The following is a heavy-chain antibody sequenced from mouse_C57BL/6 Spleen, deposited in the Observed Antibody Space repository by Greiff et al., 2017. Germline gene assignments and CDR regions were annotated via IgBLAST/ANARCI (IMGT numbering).Heavy chain of an antibody. CDR1: GYSITSGYD. V-gene: IGHV3-1*01. CDR2: ISYSGST. D-gene: IGHD4-1*01. Sequence: VQLQQSGPGMVKPSQSLSLTCTVTGYSITSGYDWHWIRHFPGNKLEWMGYISYSGSTNYNPSLKSRISITHDTSKNHFFLKLNSVTTEDTATYYCARERELEWYFDVWGTGTTVTVSS. J-gene: IGHJ1*03. CDR3: ARERELEWYFDV.